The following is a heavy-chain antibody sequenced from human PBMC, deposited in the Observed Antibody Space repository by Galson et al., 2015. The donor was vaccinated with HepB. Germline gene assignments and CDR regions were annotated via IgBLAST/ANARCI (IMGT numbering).Heavy chain of an antibody. V-gene: IGHV1-18*04. CDR1: GYTFTNYG. D-gene: IGHD3-22*01. CDR3: ARGGYYDSSGSFDY. J-gene: IGHJ4*02. CDR2: ISAYNGNT. Sequence: SVKVSCKASGYTFTNYGVTWVRQAPGQGLEWMGWISAYNGNTNYAQKVQGRVTLTTDTSTSTAYMELRSLRSDDTAVYYCARGGYYDSSGSFDYWGQGTLVSVSS.